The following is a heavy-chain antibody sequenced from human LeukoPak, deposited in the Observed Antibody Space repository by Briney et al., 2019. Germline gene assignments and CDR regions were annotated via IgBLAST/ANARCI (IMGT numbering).Heavy chain of an antibody. J-gene: IGHJ5*01. CDR3: ARTEHGTPWYADS. CDR2: IKQDGREK. D-gene: IGHD6-13*01. V-gene: IGHV3-7*03. CDR1: GFTFRSYW. Sequence: GGSLRLSCAASGFTFRSYWMSWVRQAPGKGLEGVANIKQDGREKYYVDSVKGRFTITRDNAKNSLYLQMNSLRAEDTAGCYCARTEHGTPWYADSSGHGTLVTASS.